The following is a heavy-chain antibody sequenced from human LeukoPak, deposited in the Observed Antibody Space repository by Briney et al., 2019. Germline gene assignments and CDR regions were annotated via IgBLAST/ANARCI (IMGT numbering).Heavy chain of an antibody. CDR1: GFTSSSYA. CDR3: AREYEETTTYRNYGMDV. Sequence: QPGRSLRLSCAASGFTSSSYAMHWVRQAPGKGLEWVAFIQYDGSNKYYADSVKGRFTISRDNSKNTVFLQMNSLRVEDTAVYYCAREYEETTTYRNYGMDVWGQGTTVTVSS. J-gene: IGHJ6*02. D-gene: IGHD1-14*01. V-gene: IGHV3-30*14. CDR2: IQYDGSNK.